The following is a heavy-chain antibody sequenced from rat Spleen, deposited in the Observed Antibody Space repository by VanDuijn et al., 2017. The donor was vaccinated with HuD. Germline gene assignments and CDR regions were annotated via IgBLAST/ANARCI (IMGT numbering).Heavy chain of an antibody. D-gene: IGHD1-1*01. Sequence: EVQLAETGGGLVQPGRSLKLSCVASGFTFSRYWMYWVRQAPGKGLEWISSISNDGGTPYYPDSVKGRFTISRDNAKSSLYLQMDSLRSEDTSTYYCAKDQLNSDYYSDYYFDYWGQGVMVTVSS. CDR1: GFTFSRYW. CDR2: ISNDGGTP. J-gene: IGHJ2*01. V-gene: IGHV5-58*01. CDR3: AKDQLNSDYYSDYYFDY.